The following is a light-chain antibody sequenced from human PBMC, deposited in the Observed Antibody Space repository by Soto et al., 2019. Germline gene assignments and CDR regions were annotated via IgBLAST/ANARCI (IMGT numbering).Light chain of an antibody. J-gene: IGLJ3*02. CDR2: GNN. CDR1: DSNIGENFD. CDR3: QSYDSGLSGSV. V-gene: IGLV1-40*01. Sequence: QSVLTQPPSVSGAPGQRVTIFCTGSDSNIGENFDVHWYQQLPGTAPKLLIYGNNNRPSGVPERFSASRSGTSASLAITGLQAEDEADYYCQSYDSGLSGSVFGGGTKLTVL.